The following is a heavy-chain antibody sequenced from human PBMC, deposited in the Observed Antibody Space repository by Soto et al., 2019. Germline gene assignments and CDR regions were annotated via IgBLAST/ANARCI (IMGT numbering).Heavy chain of an antibody. CDR1: GYTFTSYY. D-gene: IGHD3-22*01. V-gene: IGHV1-46*01. J-gene: IGHJ4*02. CDR2: INPSGGST. CDR3: ARRVFTYYYDSSGSYGGDSFEY. Sequence: ASVKVSCKASGYTFTSYYMHWVRQAPGQGLEWMGIINPSGGSTSYAQKFQGRVTMTRDTSTSTVYMELSSLRSEDTAVYYCARRVFTYYYDSSGSYGGDSFEYWGQGKLVTVS.